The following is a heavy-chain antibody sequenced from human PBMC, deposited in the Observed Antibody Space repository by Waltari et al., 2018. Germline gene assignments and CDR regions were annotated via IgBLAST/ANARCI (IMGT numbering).Heavy chain of an antibody. J-gene: IGHJ4*02. CDR1: GYTFTGYY. CDR3: ARDLGSDYGNRDY. CDR2: VNPNIGDT. V-gene: IGHV1-2*06. D-gene: IGHD4-17*01. Sequence: QVHLVQSGAEVKKPGASVKVSCKASGYTFTGYYLQWVRRAPGQGLEWMGRVNPNIGDTNYAQKFQGRVTLTRDTSINTAYMELSSLKSDDTAVYYCARDLGSDYGNRDYWGQGTLVTVPS.